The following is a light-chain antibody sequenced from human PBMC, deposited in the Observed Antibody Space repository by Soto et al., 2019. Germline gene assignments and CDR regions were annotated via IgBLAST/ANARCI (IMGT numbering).Light chain of an antibody. Sequence: TGFTHCPSAERCSGEERATLSSRASQSVSSYLAWYQQKPGQAPRILIYDASNRATGIPARFSGSGSGTDLRLTITILEPEHFAVYYCQERSHWPQTLGEGTKVDI. CDR3: QERSHWPQT. CDR2: DAS. V-gene: IGKV3-11*01. CDR1: QSVSSY. J-gene: IGKJ1*01.